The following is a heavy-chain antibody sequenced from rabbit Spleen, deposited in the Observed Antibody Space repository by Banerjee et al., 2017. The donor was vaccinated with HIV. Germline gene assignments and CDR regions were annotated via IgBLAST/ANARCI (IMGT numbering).Heavy chain of an antibody. D-gene: IGHD6-1*01. Sequence: QSLEESGGGLVKPGASLTLTCTASGFSFSSSYYMCWVRQAPGKGLECFACIYGGSSGSTYYASWAKGRFTISKTSSTTVTLQMTSLTAADTATYFCARGAAYADYGYIYFNLWGQGTLVTVS. CDR3: ARGAAYADYGYIYFNL. CDR1: GFSFSSSYY. CDR2: IYGGSSGST. J-gene: IGHJ4*01. V-gene: IGHV1S40*01.